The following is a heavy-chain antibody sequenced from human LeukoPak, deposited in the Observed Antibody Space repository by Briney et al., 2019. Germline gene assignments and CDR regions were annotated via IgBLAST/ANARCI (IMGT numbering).Heavy chain of an antibody. D-gene: IGHD6-13*01. CDR2: ISANGINT. Sequence: GGSLRLSCVASGFTFSNHAMNWVRQAPGKGLEWVSSISANGINTYYADSVKGRFTISRDNSKNTLYLQMNSLRAEDTAVYYCAKSRGLIAAATYWGQGTLVTVSS. J-gene: IGHJ4*02. CDR3: AKSRGLIAAATY. CDR1: GFTFSNHA. V-gene: IGHV3-23*01.